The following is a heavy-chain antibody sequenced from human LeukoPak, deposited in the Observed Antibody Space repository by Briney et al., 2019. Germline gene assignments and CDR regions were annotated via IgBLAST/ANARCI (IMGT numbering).Heavy chain of an antibody. CDR1: GGSISSSSYS. CDR3: ASNPDTAMIDY. Sequence: PSETLSLTCTVSGGSISSSSYSWGWIRQPPGKGLEWIGSIYYSGNTYYNPSLKSRVTMSVDTSKNQFSLKLSSVTAADTAVYYCASNPDTAMIDYWGQGTLVTVSS. CDR2: IYYSGNT. J-gene: IGHJ4*02. D-gene: IGHD5-18*01. V-gene: IGHV4-39*01.